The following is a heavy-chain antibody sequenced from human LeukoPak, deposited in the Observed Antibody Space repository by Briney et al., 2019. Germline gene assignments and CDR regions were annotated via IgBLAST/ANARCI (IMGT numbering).Heavy chain of an antibody. CDR1: GGSFSAYY. CDR2: INHSGSTT. CDR3: VRVFWGSTSEWIDY. V-gene: IGHV4-34*01. Sequence: SETLSLTCAVYGGSFSAYYWSWIRQPPGKGLEWIGEINHSGSTTKYNPSLKSRVTISVDTSKNQFSLKLSSVTAADTALYYCVRVFWGSTSEWIDYWSQGTLVTVSS. D-gene: IGHD3-16*01. J-gene: IGHJ4*02.